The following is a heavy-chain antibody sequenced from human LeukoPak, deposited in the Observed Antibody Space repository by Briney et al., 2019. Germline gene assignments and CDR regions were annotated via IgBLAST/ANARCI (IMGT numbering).Heavy chain of an antibody. Sequence: GGSLRLSCAASGFTFSSYSMNWVRQAPGKGLEWVSSISSSSSYINYADSVKGRFTISRDNAKNSLYLQMNSLRAEDTAVYYCASDYDILTGYYRGVDYWGQGTLVTVSS. J-gene: IGHJ4*02. D-gene: IGHD3-9*01. V-gene: IGHV3-21*01. CDR3: ASDYDILTGYYRGVDY. CDR1: GFTFSSYS. CDR2: ISSSSSYI.